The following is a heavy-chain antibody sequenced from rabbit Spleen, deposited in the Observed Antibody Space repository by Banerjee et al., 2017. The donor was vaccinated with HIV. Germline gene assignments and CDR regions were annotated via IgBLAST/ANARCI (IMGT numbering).Heavy chain of an antibody. J-gene: IGHJ4*01. CDR2: FDPVFGST. D-gene: IGHD1-1*01. V-gene: IGHV1S47*01. CDR3: ARDLTSVIGWNFNL. CDR1: GFSFSSSD. Sequence: QEQLVESGGGLVQPEGSLTLTCTASGFSFSSSDYMCWVRQAPGKGLEWIGYFDPVFGSTYYASWVNGQFTISSHNAQNTLYLQLNSLTAADTATYFCARDLTSVIGWNFNLWGPGTLVTVS.